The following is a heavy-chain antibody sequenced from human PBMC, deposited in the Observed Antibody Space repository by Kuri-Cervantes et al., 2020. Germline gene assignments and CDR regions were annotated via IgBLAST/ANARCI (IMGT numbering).Heavy chain of an antibody. Sequence: SETLSLTCTVSGVSVSSGSYYWSWIRQPPGKGLEWIGYISYSGSASYNPSLQRRVSISLDTSQNQFSLSLSSVTAADTAVYYCARDLRYYDVGSGLHYDWFDPWGQGTLVTVSS. D-gene: IGHD3-22*01. J-gene: IGHJ5*02. CDR3: ARDLRYYDVGSGLHYDWFDP. CDR2: ISYSGSA. V-gene: IGHV4-61*01. CDR1: GVSVSSGSYY.